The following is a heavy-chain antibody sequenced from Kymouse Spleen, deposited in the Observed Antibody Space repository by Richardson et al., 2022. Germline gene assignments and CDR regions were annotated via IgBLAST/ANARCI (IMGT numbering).Heavy chain of an antibody. D-gene: IGHD2-2*02. CDR3: ARDGCSSTSCYIYYYYGMDV. CDR1: GFTFSSYS. CDR2: ISSSSSYI. V-gene: IGHV3-21*03. J-gene: IGHJ6*02. Sequence: EVQLVESGGGLVKPGGSLRLSCAASGFTFSSYSMNWVRQAPGKGLEWVSSISSSSSYIYYADSVKGRFTISRDNAKNSLYLQMNSLRAEDTAVYYCARDGCSSTSCYIYYYYGMDVWGQGTTVTVSS.